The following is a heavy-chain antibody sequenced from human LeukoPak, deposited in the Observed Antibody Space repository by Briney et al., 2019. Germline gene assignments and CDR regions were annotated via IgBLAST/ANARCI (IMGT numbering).Heavy chain of an antibody. CDR2: IYYSGST. Sequence: SETLSLTCTVSGGSISSYYWSWIRQPPGKGLEWIGYIYYSGSTNYNPSLKSRVTISVDTSKNQFSLKLSSVTAADTAVYYCARARGAVAIDYWGQGTLVTVSS. CDR3: ARARGAVAIDY. D-gene: IGHD6-19*01. V-gene: IGHV4-59*12. J-gene: IGHJ4*02. CDR1: GGSISSYY.